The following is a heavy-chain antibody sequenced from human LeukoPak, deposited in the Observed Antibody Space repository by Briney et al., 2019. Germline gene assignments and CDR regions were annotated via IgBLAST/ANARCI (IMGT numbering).Heavy chain of an antibody. V-gene: IGHV4-39*01. CDR3: ASPNCSGGSCYQNFDY. Sequence: SETLPLTCTVSGGSISSSSYYWGWIRQPPGKGLEWIGSIYYSGSTYYNPSLKSRVTISVDTSKNQFSLKLSSVTAADTAVYYCASPNCSGGSCYQNFDYWGQGTLVTVSS. D-gene: IGHD2-15*01. CDR1: GGSISSSSYY. CDR2: IYYSGST. J-gene: IGHJ4*02.